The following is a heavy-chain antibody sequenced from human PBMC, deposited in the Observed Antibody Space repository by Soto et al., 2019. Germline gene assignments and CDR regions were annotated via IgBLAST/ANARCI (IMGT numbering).Heavy chain of an antibody. Sequence: CTVSGGSISSGGYYWSWIRQHPGKGLEWIGYIYYSGSTYYNPSLKSRVTISVDTSKNQFSLKLSSVTAADTAVYYCARGRGVINYYYYGMDVWGQGTTVTVSS. CDR2: IYYSGST. CDR1: GGSISSGGYY. D-gene: IGHD3-10*01. V-gene: IGHV4-31*03. CDR3: ARGRGVINYYYYGMDV. J-gene: IGHJ6*02.